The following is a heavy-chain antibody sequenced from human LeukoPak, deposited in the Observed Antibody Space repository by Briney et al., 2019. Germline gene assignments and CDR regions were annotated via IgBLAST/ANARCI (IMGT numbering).Heavy chain of an antibody. CDR1: GFTFSSYS. J-gene: IGHJ5*02. D-gene: IGHD2-15*01. CDR3: ARGVVVVVAATYNWFDP. V-gene: IGHV3-21*01. CDR2: ISSSSSYI. Sequence: GGSLRLSCAASGFTFSSYSMNWVRQAPGKGLEWVSSISSSSSYIYYADSVKGRFTISRDNAKNSLYLQMNSLRAEDTAVYYCARGVVVVVAATYNWFDPWGQGTLVTVPS.